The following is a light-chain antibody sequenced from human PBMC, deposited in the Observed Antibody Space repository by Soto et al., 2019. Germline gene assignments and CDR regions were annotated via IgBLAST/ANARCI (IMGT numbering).Light chain of an antibody. CDR2: GAS. CDR1: QSVSSSY. V-gene: IGKV3-20*01. J-gene: IGKJ1*01. CDR3: QQYSSLWT. Sequence: EIVLTQSPGTLSLSPGERPTLSCRASQSVSSSYLAWYQQKPGXAPXXLIYGASSRATGIPDRFSGSGSGTDFTLTISRLEPEDSAVYYCQQYSSLWTFGQGTKVDIK.